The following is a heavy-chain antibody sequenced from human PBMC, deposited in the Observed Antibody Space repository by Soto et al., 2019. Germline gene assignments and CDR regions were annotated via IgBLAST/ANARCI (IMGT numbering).Heavy chain of an antibody. D-gene: IGHD4-17*01. CDR1: GGSFSGYY. Sequence: SETPSLTCAVYGGSFSGYYWSWIRQPPGKGLEWIGEINHSGSTNYNPSLKSRVTISVDTSKNQFSLKLSSVTAADTAVYYCASPVRGVTTGDAFDIWGQGTMVTVSS. CDR2: INHSGST. J-gene: IGHJ3*02. CDR3: ASPVRGVTTGDAFDI. V-gene: IGHV4-34*01.